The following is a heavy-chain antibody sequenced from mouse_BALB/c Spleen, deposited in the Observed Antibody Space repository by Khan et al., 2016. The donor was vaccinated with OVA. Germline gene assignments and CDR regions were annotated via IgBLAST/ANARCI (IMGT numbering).Heavy chain of an antibody. CDR2: TIPTNGRT. Sequence: VQLQQSGAELVKAGASVKMSCKASGYTFTSYWMHWVKQRLGQGLEWFAETIPTNGRTYYNEKFKSKATLTVDKSSSTAYMLLSGPTFEDSAVYYCARIKKIVATYFDYWGQGTTLTVSS. J-gene: IGHJ2*01. V-gene: IGHV1S81*02. CDR3: ARIKKIVATYFDY. CDR1: GYTFTSYW. D-gene: IGHD1-1*01.